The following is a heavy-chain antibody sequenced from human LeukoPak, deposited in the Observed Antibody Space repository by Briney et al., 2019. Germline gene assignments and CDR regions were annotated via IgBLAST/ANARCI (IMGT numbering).Heavy chain of an antibody. D-gene: IGHD2-8*01. V-gene: IGHV1-2*02. J-gene: IGHJ6*02. CDR3: ATVVLMVYATDYGMDV. CDR1: GYTFTGYY. Sequence: ASVTVSCKASGYTFTGYYMHWVRQAPGQGLEWMGWINPNSGGTNYAQKFQGRVTMTEDTSTDTAYMELSSLRSEDTAVYYCATVVLMVYATDYGMDVWGQGTTVTVSS. CDR2: INPNSGGT.